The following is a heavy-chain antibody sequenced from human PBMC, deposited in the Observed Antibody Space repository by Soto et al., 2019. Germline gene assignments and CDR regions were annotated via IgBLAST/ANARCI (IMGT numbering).Heavy chain of an antibody. D-gene: IGHD4-17*01. CDR1: GGSFSGYY. J-gene: IGHJ4*02. V-gene: IGHV4-34*01. CDR2: INHSGST. CDR3: ARGLPREMTTVTTGFDY. Sequence: SETLSLTCAVYGGSFSGYYWSWIRQPPGKGLEWIGEINHSGSTNYNPSLKSRVTISVDTSKNQFSLKLSSVTAADTAVYYCARGLPREMTTVTTGFDYWGQGTLVTVSS.